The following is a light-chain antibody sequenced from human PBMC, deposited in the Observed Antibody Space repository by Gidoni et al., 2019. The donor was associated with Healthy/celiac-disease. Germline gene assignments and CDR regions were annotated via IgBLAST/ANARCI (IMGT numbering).Light chain of an antibody. CDR1: QSASSY. Sequence: ELVLTQSPATLSLSPGERATLSCRASQSASSYLAWYQQKPGQAPRLLIYDAANKATGIPARFSGSGSGTDFTLTISSREPEDFAVYYCQQRSNWPPWTFGQGTKVEIK. V-gene: IGKV3-11*01. CDR2: DAA. J-gene: IGKJ1*01. CDR3: QQRSNWPPWT.